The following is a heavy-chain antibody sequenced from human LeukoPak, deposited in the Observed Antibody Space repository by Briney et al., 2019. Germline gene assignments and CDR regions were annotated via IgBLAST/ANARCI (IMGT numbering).Heavy chain of an antibody. D-gene: IGHD6-19*01. Sequence: GGSLRLSCAASGVTFSSYGMHWVRQAPGKGLDWVAVIWYDGSNKYYADSVKGRFTISRDNSKNTLYLQMNSLRAEDTAVYYCARGTTYSSGWYYFDYWGQGTLVTVSS. CDR1: GVTFSSYG. V-gene: IGHV3-33*01. J-gene: IGHJ4*02. CDR2: IWYDGSNK. CDR3: ARGTTYSSGWYYFDY.